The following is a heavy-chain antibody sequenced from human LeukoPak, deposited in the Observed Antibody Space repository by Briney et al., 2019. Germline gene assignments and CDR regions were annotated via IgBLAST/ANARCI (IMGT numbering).Heavy chain of an antibody. J-gene: IGHJ4*02. Sequence: PGGSLRLSCAASGFTFSSYAMHWVRQAPGKGLEWVAVISYDGSNKYYADSVKGRFTISRDNSKNTLYLQMNSLRAEDTAVHYCARDQRRITMIVGFDYWGQGTLVTVSS. CDR2: ISYDGSNK. CDR3: ARDQRRITMIVGFDY. CDR1: GFTFSSYA. D-gene: IGHD3-22*01. V-gene: IGHV3-30-3*01.